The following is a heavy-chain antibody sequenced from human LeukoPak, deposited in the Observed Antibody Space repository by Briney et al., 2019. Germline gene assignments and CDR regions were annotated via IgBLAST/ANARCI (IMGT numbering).Heavy chain of an antibody. CDR2: IYYSGST. D-gene: IGHD3-22*01. CDR1: GGSISSYY. V-gene: IGHV4-59*01. J-gene: IGHJ4*02. CDR3: ARAGGYYDSSEPYYFDY. Sequence: PSETLSLTCTVSGGSISSYYWSWIRQPPGKGLEWIGYIYYSGSTNYNPSLKSRVTISVDTPKNQFSLKLSSVTAADTAVYYCARAGGYYDSSEPYYFDYWGQGTLVTVSS.